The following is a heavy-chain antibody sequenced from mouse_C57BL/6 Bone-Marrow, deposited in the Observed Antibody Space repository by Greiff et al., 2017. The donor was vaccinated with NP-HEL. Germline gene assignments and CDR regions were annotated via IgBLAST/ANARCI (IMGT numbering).Heavy chain of an antibody. Sequence: QVQLQQSGAELVKPGASVKMSCKASGYTFTSYWITWVKQRPGQGLEWIGDIYPGSGSTNYNEKFKSKATLTVDTSSSTAYMQLSSLTSEDSAVYYCARGELGDYAMDYWGQGTSVTVSS. D-gene: IGHD3-1*01. V-gene: IGHV1-55*01. CDR1: GYTFTSYW. J-gene: IGHJ4*01. CDR2: IYPGSGST. CDR3: ARGELGDYAMDY.